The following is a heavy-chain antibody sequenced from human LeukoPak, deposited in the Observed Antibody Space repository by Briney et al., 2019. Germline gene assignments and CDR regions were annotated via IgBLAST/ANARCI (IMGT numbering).Heavy chain of an antibody. CDR2: INPNSGGT. CDR3: ARLLRYPDY. V-gene: IGHV1-2*02. D-gene: IGHD3-22*01. CDR1: GYTFTGYY. J-gene: IGHJ4*02. Sequence: ASVKVSCKASGYTFTGYYMHWVRQAPGQGLEWMGWINPNSGGTNYAQKFQGRVTMTRDTSTSTVYMELSSLRSEDTAVYYCARLLRYPDYWGQGTLVTVSS.